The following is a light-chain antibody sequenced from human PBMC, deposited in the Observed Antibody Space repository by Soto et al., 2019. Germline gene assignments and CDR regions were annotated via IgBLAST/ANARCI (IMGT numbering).Light chain of an antibody. V-gene: IGLV1-44*01. CDR3: AAWDDSLNVVV. Sequence: QSVLTQPPSASGTPRQRVTISCSGSSSNIGSNTVNWYQQLPGTAPKLLIYSNNQRPSGVPDRFSGSKSGTSASLAISGLQSEDEADYYCAAWDDSLNVVVFGGGTKLTVL. CDR1: SSNIGSNT. CDR2: SNN. J-gene: IGLJ2*01.